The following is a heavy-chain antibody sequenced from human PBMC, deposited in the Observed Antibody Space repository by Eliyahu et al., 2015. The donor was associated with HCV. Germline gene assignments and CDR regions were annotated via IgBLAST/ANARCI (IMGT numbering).Heavy chain of an antibody. CDR2: INQSGST. CDR3: ATRGALY. V-gene: IGHV4-34*01. Sequence: QVQLQQWXAGLLKPSXTLSLTCAVYGGSFSGYYWSWIRQPPGKGLEWIGEINQSGSTNYHPSLXSRVTISVDTSKNQFSLKLSSVTAADTAVYYCATRGALYWGQGTLVTVSS. J-gene: IGHJ4*02. CDR1: GGSFSGYY.